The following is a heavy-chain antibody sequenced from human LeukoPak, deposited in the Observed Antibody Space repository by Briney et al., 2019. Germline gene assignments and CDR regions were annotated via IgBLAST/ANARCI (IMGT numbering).Heavy chain of an antibody. V-gene: IGHV3-15*01. CDR2: IKSKTDGGTT. J-gene: IGHJ4*02. D-gene: IGHD3-22*01. CDR3: TTPINYYDSSGYYAYFDY. CDR1: GFTFSNAW. Sequence: PGGSLRLSCAASGFTFSNAWMSWVRQAPGKGLEWVGRIKSKTDGGTTDYAAPVKGRFTISRDDSKNTLYLQMNSLKIEDTAVYYCTTPINYYDSSGYYAYFDYWGQGTLVTVSS.